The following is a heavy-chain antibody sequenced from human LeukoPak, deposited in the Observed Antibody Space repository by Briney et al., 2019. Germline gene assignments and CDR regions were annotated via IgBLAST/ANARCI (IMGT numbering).Heavy chain of an antibody. J-gene: IGHJ4*02. Sequence: GRSLRLSCAASGFTFDDYATHWVRQAPGKGLEGVSGISWNSGSIGYADSVKGRFTTSRDNAKNSLYLQMNSLRAEDMALYYCAKDRSSGYSSGWYYFDYWGQGTLVTVSS. CDR2: ISWNSGSI. V-gene: IGHV3-9*03. CDR3: AKDRSSGYSSGWYYFDY. CDR1: GFTFDDYA. D-gene: IGHD6-19*01.